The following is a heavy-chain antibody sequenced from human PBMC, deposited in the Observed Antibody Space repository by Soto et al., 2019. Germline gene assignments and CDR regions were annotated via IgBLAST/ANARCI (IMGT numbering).Heavy chain of an antibody. CDR2: IIPIFGTA. CDR3: ASSRNYYYYGMDV. V-gene: IGHV1-69*13. J-gene: IGHJ6*02. D-gene: IGHD2-2*01. CDR1: GCTFSSYA. Sequence: GASVKVSCNASGCTFSSYAISLVRQAPEQGLEWMGGIIPIFGTANYAQKFQGRVTITADESTSTAYMELSSLRSEDTAVYYCASSRNYYYYGMDVWGQGTTVTVSS.